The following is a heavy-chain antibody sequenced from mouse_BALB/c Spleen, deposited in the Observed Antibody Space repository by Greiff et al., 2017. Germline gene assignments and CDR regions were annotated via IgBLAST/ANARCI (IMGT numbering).Heavy chain of an antibody. CDR3: TRGGGDPNYFDY. J-gene: IGHJ2*01. CDR1: GFTFSSYT. Sequence: EVNVVESGGGLVKPGGSLKLSCAASGFTFSSYTMSWVRQTPEKRLEWVATISSGGSYTYYPDSVKGRFTISRDNAKNTLYLQMSSLKSEDTAMYYCTRGGGDPNYFDYWGQGTTLTVSS. V-gene: IGHV5-6-4*01. CDR2: ISSGGSYT.